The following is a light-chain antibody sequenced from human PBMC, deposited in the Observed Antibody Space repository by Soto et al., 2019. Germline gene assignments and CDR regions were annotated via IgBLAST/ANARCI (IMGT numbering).Light chain of an antibody. Sequence: QSVLTQPPSASGTPGQRVTISCSGSSSNIGSNTVNWYQQLPGTAPKLLIYSNNQRPSGFPDGFSVSKSGTSASLAISGLQSEDEADYYCAAWDDSLNGVVFGGGTQLTVL. CDR3: AAWDDSLNGVV. CDR2: SNN. V-gene: IGLV1-44*01. CDR1: SSNIGSNT. J-gene: IGLJ2*01.